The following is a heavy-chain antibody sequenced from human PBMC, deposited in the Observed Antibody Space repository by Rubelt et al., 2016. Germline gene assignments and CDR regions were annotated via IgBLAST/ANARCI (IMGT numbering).Heavy chain of an antibody. CDR3: FAEDSSSLY. J-gene: IGHJ4*02. CDR2: IYYSGST. V-gene: IGHV4-34*01. Sequence: QVQLQQWGAGLLKPSETLSLTCAVYGGSFSGYYWSWIRQPPGKGLEWIGSIYYSGSTYYNPSLKMRVTISVDTSKNQFSLKLSSVTAADTAVYYCFAEDSSSLYWGQGTLVTVSS. D-gene: IGHD6-6*01. CDR1: GGSFSGYY.